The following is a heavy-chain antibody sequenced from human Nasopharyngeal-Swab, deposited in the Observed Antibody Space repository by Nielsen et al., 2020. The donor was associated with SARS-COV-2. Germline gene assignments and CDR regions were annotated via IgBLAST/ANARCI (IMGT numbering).Heavy chain of an antibody. CDR2: FYYSGIT. D-gene: IGHD5-18*01. J-gene: IGHJ4*02. CDR1: GCSISSYY. CDR3: AATRYSYGPFFDY. V-gene: IGHV4-59*03. Sequence: SETLSLTCTVSGCSISSYYWSWIRQSPGKGLEWIGYFYYSGITNYNPSLKSRIIISVDTSKNQFSFSLNLSSVTAADTALYYCAATRYSYGPFFDYWAQGTQVTVSS.